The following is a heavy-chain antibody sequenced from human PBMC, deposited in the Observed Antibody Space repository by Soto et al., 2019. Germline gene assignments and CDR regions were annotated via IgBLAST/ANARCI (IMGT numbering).Heavy chain of an antibody. V-gene: IGHV4-34*01. CDR3: ARVLYCSGGSCYSGYYYYYMDV. D-gene: IGHD2-15*01. Sequence: PSETLSLTCAVYGGSFSGYYWSWIRQPPGKGLEWIGEINHSGSTNYNPSLKSRVTISVDTSKNQFSLKLSSVTAADTAVYYCARVLYCSGGSCYSGYYYYYMDVWGKGTTVTVSS. CDR2: INHSGST. CDR1: GGSFSGYY. J-gene: IGHJ6*03.